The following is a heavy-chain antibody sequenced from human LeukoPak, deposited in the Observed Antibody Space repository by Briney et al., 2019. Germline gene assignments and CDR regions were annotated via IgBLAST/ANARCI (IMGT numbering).Heavy chain of an antibody. J-gene: IGHJ6*03. CDR2: ISWNSGSI. D-gene: IGHD4-17*01. CDR1: GLTFDDYA. Sequence: GRSLRLSCAASGLTFDDYAMHWVRQAPGKGLEWVSGISWNSGSIGYADSVKGRFTISRDNAKNSLYLQMNSLRAEDTALYYCAKVGDYGFSPYYMDVWGKGTTVTISS. CDR3: AKVGDYGFSPYYMDV. V-gene: IGHV3-9*01.